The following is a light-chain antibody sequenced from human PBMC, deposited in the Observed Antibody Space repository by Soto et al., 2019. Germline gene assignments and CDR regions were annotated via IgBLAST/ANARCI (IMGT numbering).Light chain of an antibody. CDR3: QQYNSYPTLT. CDR2: DAS. V-gene: IGKV1-5*01. CDR1: QSITNS. Sequence: DIQMTQSPSTLSASVGDRATITCRASQSITNSSAWYQQKPRKAPKLLVYDASSLESGVPARFSGSGSGTEFNLTISSLEPDDFAIYYFQQYNSYPTLTFGPGTKVDIK. J-gene: IGKJ3*01.